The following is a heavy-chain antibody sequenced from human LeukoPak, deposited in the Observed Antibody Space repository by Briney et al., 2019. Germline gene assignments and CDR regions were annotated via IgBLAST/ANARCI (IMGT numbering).Heavy chain of an antibody. Sequence: GGSLRLSCAASGLTFSSAVMAWVRQSPGKGLEWVASISGNGDITYYTDSMKGRFAISRDNSRNTLFLQLSGLTFDDTAIYYCAKVDIVGSRKPGMDVWGQGTTVTVSS. CDR2: ISGNGDIT. CDR3: AKVDIVGSRKPGMDV. V-gene: IGHV3-23*01. D-gene: IGHD2-21*01. J-gene: IGHJ6*02. CDR1: GLTFSSAV.